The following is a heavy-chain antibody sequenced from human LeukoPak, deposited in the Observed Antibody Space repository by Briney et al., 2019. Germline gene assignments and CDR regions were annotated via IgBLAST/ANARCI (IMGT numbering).Heavy chain of an antibody. CDR3: ARDSQRGIVVVTAIPDAFDI. CDR2: ISSSSGYI. Sequence: GGSLRLSCAASGFTFSSYSMNWVRQAPGKGLEWVSSISSSSGYIYYADSGKGRFTISRDNGKNSLYLKLNSLRAEDTAVYYCARDSQRGIVVVTAIPDAFDIWGQGTMVTVSS. V-gene: IGHV3-21*01. CDR1: GFTFSSYS. D-gene: IGHD2-21*02. J-gene: IGHJ3*02.